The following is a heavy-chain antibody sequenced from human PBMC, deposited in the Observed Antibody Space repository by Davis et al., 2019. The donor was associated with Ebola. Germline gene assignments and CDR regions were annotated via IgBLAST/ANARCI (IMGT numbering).Heavy chain of an antibody. CDR1: GFTFSSYG. Sequence: GESLKISCAASGFTFSSYGMHWVRQAPGKGLEWVAVISYDGSNKYYADSVKGRFTISRDNSKNTLYLQMNSLRAEDTAVYYCAKDRSTVSAWYFDLWGRGTLVTVSS. CDR2: ISYDGSNK. J-gene: IGHJ2*01. CDR3: AKDRSTVSAWYFDL. V-gene: IGHV3-30*18.